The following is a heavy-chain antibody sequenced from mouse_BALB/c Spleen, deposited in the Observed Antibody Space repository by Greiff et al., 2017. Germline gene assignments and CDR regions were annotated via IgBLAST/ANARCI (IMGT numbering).Heavy chain of an antibody. CDR2: IDPYNGGT. Sequence: VQLQQSGPELVKPGASVKVSCKASGYAFTSYNMYWVKQSHGKSLEWIGYIDPYNGGTSYNQKFKGKATLTVDKSSSTAYMHLNSLTSEDSAVYYCARSGYYGSSYYFDYWGQGTTLTVSS. V-gene: IGHV1S135*01. CDR1: GYAFTSYN. CDR3: ARSGYYGSSYYFDY. D-gene: IGHD1-1*01. J-gene: IGHJ2*01.